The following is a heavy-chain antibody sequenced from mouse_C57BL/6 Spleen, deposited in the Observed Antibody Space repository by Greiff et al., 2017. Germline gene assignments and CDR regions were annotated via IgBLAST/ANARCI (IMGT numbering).Heavy chain of an antibody. Sequence: QVQLQQSGAELVRPGTSVKVSCKASGYAFTNYLIEWVKQRPGQGLEWIGVINPGSGGTNYNEKFKGKATLTADKSSSTAYMQLSSLTSEDSAVYFCARPYYNPGGFDVWGTGTTVTVSS. CDR1: GYAFTNYL. D-gene: IGHD2-12*01. V-gene: IGHV1-54*01. CDR3: ARPYYNPGGFDV. J-gene: IGHJ1*03. CDR2: INPGSGGT.